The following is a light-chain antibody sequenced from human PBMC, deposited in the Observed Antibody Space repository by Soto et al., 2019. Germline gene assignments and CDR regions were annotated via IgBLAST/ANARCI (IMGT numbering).Light chain of an antibody. Sequence: EIVMTQSPATLSVSPGERATLSCRASQSISTELAWHQQKPGQPPRLLIYSASTRATGVPARFTGSGSGSEFTLTISGLQSEDFAVYYCQQRHHWPLTFGEGTRLEI. V-gene: IGKV3-15*01. CDR2: SAS. CDR3: QQRHHWPLT. CDR1: QSISTE. J-gene: IGKJ2*01.